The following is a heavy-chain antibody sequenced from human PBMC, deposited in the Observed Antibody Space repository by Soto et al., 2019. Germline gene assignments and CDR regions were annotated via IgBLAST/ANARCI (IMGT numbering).Heavy chain of an antibody. CDR1: GFTFSSYG. J-gene: IGHJ4*02. CDR3: AKHLNYYFDY. Sequence: GGSLRLSCAASGFTFSSYGMHWVRQAPGKGLEWVAVISYDGSNKYYADSVKGRFTISRDNSKNTLYLQMNSLRAEDTAVYYCAKHLNYYFDYWGQGTLVTVSS. CDR2: ISYDGSNK. V-gene: IGHV3-30*18.